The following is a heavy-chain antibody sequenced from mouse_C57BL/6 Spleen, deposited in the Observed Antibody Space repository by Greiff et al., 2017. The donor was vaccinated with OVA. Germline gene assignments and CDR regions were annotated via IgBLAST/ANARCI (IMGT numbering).Heavy chain of an antibody. D-gene: IGHD1-1*01. V-gene: IGHV1-81*01. Sequence: VKLMESGAELARPGASVKLSCKASGYTFTSYGISWVKQRTGQGLEWIGEIYPRSGNTYYNEKFKGKATLTADKSSSTAYMELRSLTSEDSAVYFCAREVTTVVATRAMDYWGQGTSVTVSS. CDR1: GYTFTSYG. CDR3: AREVTTVVATRAMDY. J-gene: IGHJ4*01. CDR2: IYPRSGNT.